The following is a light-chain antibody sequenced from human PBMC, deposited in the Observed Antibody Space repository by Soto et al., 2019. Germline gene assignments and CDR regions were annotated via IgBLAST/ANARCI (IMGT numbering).Light chain of an antibody. CDR3: SSYTGSSTLVYV. Sequence: QSALTQPACVSGSPGQSITISCTGTSSDVGGYNFVSWYQQHSGKAPKLMIYEVTNRPSGVSNRFSGSKSGNTASLTISGLQAEDEATYYCSSYTGSSTLVYVFGTGTKLTVL. V-gene: IGLV2-14*01. J-gene: IGLJ1*01. CDR2: EVT. CDR1: SSDVGGYNF.